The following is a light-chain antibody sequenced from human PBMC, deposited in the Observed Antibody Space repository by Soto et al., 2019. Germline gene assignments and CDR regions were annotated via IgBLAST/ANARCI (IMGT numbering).Light chain of an antibody. J-gene: IGKJ1*01. CDR2: HAS. CDR1: QTINNW. Sequence: DIQMTQSPSTLSASIGDRVTITCRASQTINNWLAWYQQKPGQAPNLLVYHASNLETGVPSRFSGSAFGTEFTLTISSLQPDDFATYYCQHYNSYPWTFGQGTKVEIK. CDR3: QHYNSYPWT. V-gene: IGKV1-5*01.